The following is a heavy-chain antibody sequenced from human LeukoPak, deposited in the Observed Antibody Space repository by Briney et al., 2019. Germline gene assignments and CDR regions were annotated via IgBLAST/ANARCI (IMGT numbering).Heavy chain of an antibody. D-gene: IGHD3-3*01. CDR2: IGGSD. CDR3: VRDWRYAFDI. Sequence: PGGSLRLSCAASGFTFSSYAMNWARQAPGKGLEWVSHIGGSDHYADSVRGRFTISRDNAKSSLYLQMNSLRAEDSAVYYCVRDWRYAFDIWGRGTMVTVSS. V-gene: IGHV3-48*04. CDR1: GFTFSSYA. J-gene: IGHJ3*02.